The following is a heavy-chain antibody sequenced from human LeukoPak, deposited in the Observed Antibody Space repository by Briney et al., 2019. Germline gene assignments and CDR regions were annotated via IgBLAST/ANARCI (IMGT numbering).Heavy chain of an antibody. V-gene: IGHV3-33*01. J-gene: IGHJ4*02. CDR2: IWYDGSNK. Sequence: HPGRSLRLSCAASGFTFSSYGMHWVRQAPGKGLEWVAVIWYDGSNKYYADSVKGRFTISRDNSKNTLYLQMNSLETEDTAVYYCTTDPPTVVKARGQGTLVTVSS. CDR3: TTDPPTVVKA. CDR1: GFTFSSYG. D-gene: IGHD4-23*01.